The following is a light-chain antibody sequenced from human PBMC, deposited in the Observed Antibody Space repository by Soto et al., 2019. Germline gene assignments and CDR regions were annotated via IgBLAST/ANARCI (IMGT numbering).Light chain of an antibody. CDR3: QQYGSAPPIIT. CDR2: GAS. CDR1: QSVSSIY. V-gene: IGKV3-20*01. J-gene: IGKJ3*01. Sequence: EIVLTQSPGTLSLSTGERATLSCRASQSVSSIYLAWYQQKPGQAPRLLIYGASSRATGIPDRFSGSGSGTDFTLTISRLEPEDFAVYYCQQYGSAPPIITFGPGTKVYIK.